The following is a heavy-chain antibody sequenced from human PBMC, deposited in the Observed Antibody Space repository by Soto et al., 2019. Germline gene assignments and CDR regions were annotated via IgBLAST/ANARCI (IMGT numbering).Heavy chain of an antibody. J-gene: IGHJ3*02. CDR3: ARAYCSSTSCYGPRAMVLNDAFYI. CDR2: INPNSGGT. D-gene: IGHD2-2*01. V-gene: IGHV1-2*04. CDR1: GYTFTGYY. Sequence: ASVKVSCKASGYTFTGYYMHWVRQAPGQGLEWMGWINPNSGGTNYAQKFQGWVTMTRDTSISTAYMELSRLRSDDTAVYYCARAYCSSTSCYGPRAMVLNDAFYIWGQGTMVTVS.